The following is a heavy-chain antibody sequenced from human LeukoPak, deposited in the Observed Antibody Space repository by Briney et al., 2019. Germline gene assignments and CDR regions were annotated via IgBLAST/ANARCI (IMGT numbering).Heavy chain of an antibody. D-gene: IGHD3-22*01. J-gene: IGHJ4*02. V-gene: IGHV3-66*01. CDR1: GFTVSSNY. CDR2: IYSGGST. CDR3: ARDLYYYDSSGYFQDYFDY. Sequence: GGSLRLSCAASGFTVSSNYMSWVRQAPGKGLEWVSVIYSGGSTYYADSVKGRFTISRDNAKNSLYLQMNSLRAEDTAVYYCARDLYYYDSSGYFQDYFDYWGQGTLVTVSS.